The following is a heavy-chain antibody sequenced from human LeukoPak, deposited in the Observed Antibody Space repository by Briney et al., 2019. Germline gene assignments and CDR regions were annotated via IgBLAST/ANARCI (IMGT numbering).Heavy chain of an antibody. CDR3: SKDTYYGSGNRIDY. D-gene: IGHD3-10*01. Sequence: GGSLRLSCAASGFTVSSYSMSWVRQAPGKGLVWVSVISGSGGSTFYADSVKGRFTISRDNSKNTLYLQMNSLRAEDTAVYYCSKDTYYGSGNRIDYWGQGTLVTVSS. CDR1: GFTVSSYS. CDR2: ISGSGGST. V-gene: IGHV3-23*01. J-gene: IGHJ4*02.